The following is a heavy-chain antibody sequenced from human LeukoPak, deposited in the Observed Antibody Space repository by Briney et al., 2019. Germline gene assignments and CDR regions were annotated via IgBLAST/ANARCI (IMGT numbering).Heavy chain of an antibody. J-gene: IGHJ3*02. V-gene: IGHV4-38-2*02. CDR1: GYSISSGYY. CDR2: IYHSGST. D-gene: IGHD2-21*02. Sequence: SETLSLTCTVSGYSISSGYYWGWIRQPPGQGLEWIGSIYHSGSTYYNPSLKSRVTISVDTSKNQFSLKLSSVTAADTAVYYCARYCGGDCYASDALDIWGQGTMVTVSS. CDR3: ARYCGGDCYASDALDI.